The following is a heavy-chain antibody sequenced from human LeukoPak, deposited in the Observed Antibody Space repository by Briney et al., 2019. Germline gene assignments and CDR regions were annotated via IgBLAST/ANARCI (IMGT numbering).Heavy chain of an antibody. V-gene: IGHV3-30*18. CDR3: AKDGGKWLRLRFDDY. Sequence: GGSLRLSCAASGFTFSSYGMHWVRQAPGKGLEWVAVISYDGSNKYYADSVKGRFTISRDNSKNTLYLQTNSLRAEDSAVYYCAKDGGKWLRLRFDDYWGQGTLVTVSS. J-gene: IGHJ4*02. D-gene: IGHD5-12*01. CDR2: ISYDGSNK. CDR1: GFTFSSYG.